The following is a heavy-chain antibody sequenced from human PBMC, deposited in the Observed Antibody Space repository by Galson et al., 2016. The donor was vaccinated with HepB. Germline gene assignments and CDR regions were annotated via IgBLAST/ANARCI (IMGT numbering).Heavy chain of an antibody. CDR1: GASFSDSS. J-gene: IGHJ4*02. CDR2: ITPSGTS. Sequence: SETLSLTCGVSGASFSDSSWSWVRQPPGKGLEWIGEITPSGTSKYTPSLKSRATISADPSKSQFSLTLTSVTAADAAVYYCATLGSLFDYWGLGTLVTVSS. D-gene: IGHD6-13*01. V-gene: IGHV4-34*01. CDR3: ATLGSLFDY.